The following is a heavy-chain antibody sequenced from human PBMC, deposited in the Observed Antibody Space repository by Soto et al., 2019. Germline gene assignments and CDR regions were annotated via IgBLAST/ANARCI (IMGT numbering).Heavy chain of an antibody. V-gene: IGHV4-34*01. Sequence: QVQLQQWGAGPLRPLETLSLTCGVSGGSFSGYYWAWIRQSPGKGLEWIGEINDRGSINYNPALKSRVSISVGTSKNHYSLKLRSVTAADTAVYYCARESHDILAGPPWVWYFDLWGRGTLVTVSS. CDR2: INDRGSI. D-gene: IGHD3-9*01. CDR3: ARESHDILAGPPWVWYFDL. J-gene: IGHJ2*01. CDR1: GGSFSGYY.